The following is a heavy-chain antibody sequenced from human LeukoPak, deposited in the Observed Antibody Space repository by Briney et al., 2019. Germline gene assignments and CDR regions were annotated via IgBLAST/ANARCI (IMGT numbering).Heavy chain of an antibody. J-gene: IGHJ3*02. CDR2: IYYRGST. D-gene: IGHD2/OR15-2a*01. V-gene: IGHV4-59*01. Sequence: SETLSLTCTVSGGSISSYYWSWIRQPPGKGLEWIGYIYYRGSTNYNPSLKSRVTISVDTSKNQFSLKLSSVTAADTAVYYCARSVIVLAGAAFDIWGQGTMVTVSS. CDR3: ARSVIVLAGAAFDI. CDR1: GGSISSYY.